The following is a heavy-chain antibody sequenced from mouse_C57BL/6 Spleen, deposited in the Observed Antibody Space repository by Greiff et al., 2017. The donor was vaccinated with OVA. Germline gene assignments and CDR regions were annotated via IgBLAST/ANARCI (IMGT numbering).Heavy chain of an antibody. CDR2: IYPGDGDT. CDR3: ARGGVTTDY. V-gene: IGHV1-82*01. D-gene: IGHD2-2*01. Sequence: LVESGPELVKPGASVKISCKASGYAFSSSWMNWVKQRPGKGLEWIGRIYPGDGDTNYTGKFKGTATLTADKSSSTAYMQLSSLTSEDSAVYFCARGGVTTDYWGQGTTLTVSS. J-gene: IGHJ2*01. CDR1: GYAFSSSW.